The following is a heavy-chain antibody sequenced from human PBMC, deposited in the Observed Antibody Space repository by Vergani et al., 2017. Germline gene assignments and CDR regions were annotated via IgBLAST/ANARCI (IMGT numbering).Heavy chain of an antibody. CDR3: ASSRVAGRVI. J-gene: IGHJ4*02. V-gene: IGHV4-61*10. D-gene: IGHD3-10*01. Sequence: QVQLQQWGAGLLKPSETLSLTCAVSGGSVSSGSDYWSWIRQPAGKGLEWIGYSYYRGSTNYNPSLKSRVTISVDTSKHQFSLKLSSLTAADTAVYYCASSRVAGRVIWGQGTLVTVSS. CDR2: SYYRGST. CDR1: GGSVSSGSDY.